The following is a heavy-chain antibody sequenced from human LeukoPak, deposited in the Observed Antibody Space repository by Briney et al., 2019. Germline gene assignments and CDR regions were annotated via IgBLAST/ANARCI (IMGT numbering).Heavy chain of an antibody. J-gene: IGHJ4*02. CDR3: AKAPVTSCRGAFCYPFDS. Sequence: GGSLRLSCAASGFTVSTNYMSWVRQAPGKGLEWVSVIYSGGKTYYADSVKGRFTISRDNSKNTLYLQMNSLRAEDTAVYYCAKAPVTSCRGAFCYPFDSWGQGTRVTVSS. CDR1: GFTVSTNY. D-gene: IGHD2-15*01. V-gene: IGHV3-53*01. CDR2: IYSGGKT.